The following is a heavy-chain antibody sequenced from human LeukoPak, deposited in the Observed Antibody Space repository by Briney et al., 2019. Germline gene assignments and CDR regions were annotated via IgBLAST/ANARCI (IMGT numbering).Heavy chain of an antibody. CDR1: GGSISSYY. V-gene: IGHV4-4*07. Sequence: SETLSLTCTVSGGSISSYYWSWIRQPAGKGLEWIGRIYTSGSTNYDPSLKSRVTMSVDTSKNQFSLKLSSVTAADTAVYYCAREPPSPTVVTDWGQGTLVTVSS. CDR3: AREPPSPTVVTD. D-gene: IGHD4-23*01. J-gene: IGHJ4*02. CDR2: IYTSGST.